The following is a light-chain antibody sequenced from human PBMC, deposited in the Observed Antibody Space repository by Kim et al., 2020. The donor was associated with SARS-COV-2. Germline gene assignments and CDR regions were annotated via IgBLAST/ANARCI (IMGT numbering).Light chain of an antibody. V-gene: IGKV3-15*01. J-gene: IGKJ2*01. CDR3: QQYNNWPPYT. Sequence: VSPGKKATLARRASQSVSNNMAWYQHKPGQTPRLLIYGASTRATGVPARFSGSGSGTEFTLTISSLQSEDFALYYCQQYNNWPPYTFGQGTKLEI. CDR2: GAS. CDR1: QSVSNN.